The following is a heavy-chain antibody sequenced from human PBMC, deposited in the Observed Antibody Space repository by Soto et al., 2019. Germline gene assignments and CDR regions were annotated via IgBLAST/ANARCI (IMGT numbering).Heavy chain of an antibody. CDR2: INPSGGST. Sequence: GASVKVSCKASGYTFTSYYMHWVRQAPGQGLEWMAIINPSGGSTGYAQKFQGRVTMTRDTSTSTVYMELSSLRSEDTAVYFCAREDYYGSGSGGMDVWGQGTTVTVSS. J-gene: IGHJ6*02. V-gene: IGHV1-46*01. CDR1: GYTFTSYY. D-gene: IGHD3-10*01. CDR3: AREDYYGSGSGGMDV.